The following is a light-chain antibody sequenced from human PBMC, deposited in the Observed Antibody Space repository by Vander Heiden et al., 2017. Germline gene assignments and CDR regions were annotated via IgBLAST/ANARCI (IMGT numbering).Light chain of an antibody. CDR1: SSDVGNDNY. CDR2: DVT. J-gene: IGLJ1*01. V-gene: IGLV2-14*03. CDR3: SSYTTSSTQV. Sequence: QSALTQPASVSGSPGQSNTISCAGPSSDVGNDNYVSWYQQHPGKAPKLVIYDVTNRPSGVSNRFSGAKSGNTASLTISGLQPEDEADYYCSSYTTSSTQVFGTGTKVTVL.